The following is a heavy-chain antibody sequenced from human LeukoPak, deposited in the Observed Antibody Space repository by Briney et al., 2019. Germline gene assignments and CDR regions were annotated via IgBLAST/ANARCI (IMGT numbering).Heavy chain of an antibody. J-gene: IGHJ3*02. Sequence: ASVKVSCKASGYTFNTYGISWVRQAPGQGLEWMGWISAYNGNTNYAQKLQGRVTMTTDTSTSTAYMELRSLRSEDTAVYYCARGGSSWSSDAFDIWGQGTMVTVSS. V-gene: IGHV1-18*01. D-gene: IGHD6-13*01. CDR2: ISAYNGNT. CDR3: ARGGSSWSSDAFDI. CDR1: GYTFNTYG.